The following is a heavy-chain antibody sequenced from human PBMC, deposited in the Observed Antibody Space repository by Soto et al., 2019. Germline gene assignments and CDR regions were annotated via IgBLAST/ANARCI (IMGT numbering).Heavy chain of an antibody. CDR3: ARGLDGGRYGFGK. D-gene: IGHD3-10*01. Sequence: EVQVVESGGGLVQPGGSPRLSCAASGFTFSSYWMHWVRQAPEKGLVWVSRINPVGSSTYYADSVKGRFTISRDNAENMVYLQMNSLRAEDTAVYYCARGLDGGRYGFGKWGQGALLTVSS. V-gene: IGHV3-74*01. CDR2: INPVGSST. CDR1: GFTFSSYW. J-gene: IGHJ4*02.